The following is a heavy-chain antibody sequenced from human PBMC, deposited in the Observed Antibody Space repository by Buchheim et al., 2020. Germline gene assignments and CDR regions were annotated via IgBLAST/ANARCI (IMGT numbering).Heavy chain of an antibody. CDR3: ARARYNWNGYGMDV. CDR2: INPNSGGT. V-gene: IGHV1-2*04. Sequence: QVQLVQSGAEVKKPGASVKVSCKASGYTFTGYYMHWVRQAPGQGLEWLGWINPNSGGTNSAQKFQGWVTMTRDTSISTAYMELSRLRSDDTAVYYCARARYNWNGYGMDVWGQGTT. J-gene: IGHJ6*02. CDR1: GYTFTGYY. D-gene: IGHD1-1*01.